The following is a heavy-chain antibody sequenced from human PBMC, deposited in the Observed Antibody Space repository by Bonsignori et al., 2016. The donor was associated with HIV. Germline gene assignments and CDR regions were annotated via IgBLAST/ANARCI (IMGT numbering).Heavy chain of an antibody. J-gene: IGHJ4*02. V-gene: IGHV4-34*01. CDR2: INHSGST. CDR3: ATGPPIDY. Sequence: WIRQPPGKGLEWIGEINHSGSTNYNPSLKSRVTISVDTSKNQFSLKLSSVTAADTAVYYCATGPPIDYWGQGTLVTVSS. D-gene: IGHD3-10*01.